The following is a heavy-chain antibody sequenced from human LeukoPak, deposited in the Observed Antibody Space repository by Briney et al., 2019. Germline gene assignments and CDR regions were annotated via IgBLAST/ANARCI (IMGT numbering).Heavy chain of an antibody. V-gene: IGHV7-4-1*02. J-gene: IGHJ4*02. D-gene: IGHD6-19*01. CDR1: GYTFTTYA. CDR3: ARWRGAVAGTGNTYYFDY. Sequence: ASVKVSCKASGYTFTTYAINWVRQAPGQGLEWMGWINTNTGNPTHAQGFTGRFVFSLDTSVSTAYLQISSLKAEDTAVYYCARWRGAVAGTGNTYYFDYWGQGTLVTVSS. CDR2: INTNTGNP.